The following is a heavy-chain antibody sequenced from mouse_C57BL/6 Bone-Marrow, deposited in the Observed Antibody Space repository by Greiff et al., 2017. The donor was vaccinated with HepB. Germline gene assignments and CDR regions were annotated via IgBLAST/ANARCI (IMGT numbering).Heavy chain of an antibody. D-gene: IGHD2-3*01. J-gene: IGHJ3*01. Sequence: VQLQQSGAELVRPGASVKLSCTASGFNIKDDYMHWVKQRPEQGLEWIGWIDPENGDTEYASKFQGKATITADTSSNTAYLQLSSLTSEDTAVYYCTTGGYYVSREFAYWGQGTLVTVSA. CDR2: IDPENGDT. V-gene: IGHV14-4*01. CDR1: GFNIKDDY. CDR3: TTGGYYVSREFAY.